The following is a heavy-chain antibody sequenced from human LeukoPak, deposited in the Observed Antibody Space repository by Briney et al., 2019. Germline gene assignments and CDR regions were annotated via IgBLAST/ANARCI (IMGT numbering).Heavy chain of an antibody. V-gene: IGHV1-58*01. D-gene: IGHD2-21*02. CDR1: GFTFTSTA. Sequence: SXXVXCKASGFTFTSTAVQWVRQARGQRLEWIGWIVVGSGNTNYAQRFQERVTITRDMTTRTAYMELSSLRSDDTAVYYCAAGWVRGGDYHFDYWGQGTLVTVSA. CDR3: AAGWVRGGDYHFDY. J-gene: IGHJ4*02. CDR2: IVVGSGNT.